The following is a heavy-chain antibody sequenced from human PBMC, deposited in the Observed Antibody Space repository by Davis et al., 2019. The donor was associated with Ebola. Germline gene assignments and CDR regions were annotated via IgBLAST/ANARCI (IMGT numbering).Heavy chain of an antibody. CDR3: ARVHSSSWPYYYYAVDV. V-gene: IGHV3-30*14. Sequence: GESLKISCAASGFTFSSYTMHWVRQAPGKGLEWVAVTSYDGSTKYYADSVEGRFTISRDNSKNTLYLQMNRLRTEDTAVYYCARVHSSSWPYYYYAVDVWGQGTTVTVSS. J-gene: IGHJ6*02. CDR1: GFTFSSYT. D-gene: IGHD6-13*01. CDR2: TSYDGSTK.